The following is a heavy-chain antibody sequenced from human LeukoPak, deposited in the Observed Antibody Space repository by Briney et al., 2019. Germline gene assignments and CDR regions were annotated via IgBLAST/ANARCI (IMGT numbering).Heavy chain of an antibody. V-gene: IGHV4-59*08. J-gene: IGHJ4*02. Sequence: KPSETLSLTCTVSGGSISGYYWSWVRQSPGKGLEWIAYIYNSGTTNYNPSLKSRVTISVDTSKNQFSLKLRSVTAADTAVYYCARHEDGYYPMLHWGQGTLVTVSS. D-gene: IGHD5-24*01. CDR2: IYNSGTT. CDR1: GGSISGYY. CDR3: ARHEDGYYPMLH.